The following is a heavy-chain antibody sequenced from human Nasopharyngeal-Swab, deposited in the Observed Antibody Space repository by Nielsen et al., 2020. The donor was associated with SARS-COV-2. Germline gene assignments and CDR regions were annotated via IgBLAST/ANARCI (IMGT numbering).Heavy chain of an antibody. CDR3: ARRGRCSGSSCDMDV. CDR2: INPGSGGT. V-gene: IGHV1-46*02. Sequence: SVKVSCKASGCTFNNYYIHWVRQAPGQGLEWMGMINPGSGGTTYAQKFQGRVTMTRDTSTSTVFMDLSSLRSEDTAVYYCARRGRCSGSSCDMDVWGQGTTVTVSS. J-gene: IGHJ6*02. D-gene: IGHD2-2*01. CDR1: GCTFNNYY.